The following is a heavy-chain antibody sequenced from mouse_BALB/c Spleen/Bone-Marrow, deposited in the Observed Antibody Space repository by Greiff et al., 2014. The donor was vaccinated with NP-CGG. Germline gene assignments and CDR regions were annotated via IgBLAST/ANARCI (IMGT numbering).Heavy chain of an antibody. Sequence: QVQLKQSVPELVKPGASVKISCKASGYAFSSSWMNWVKQRPGQGLEWIGRIYPGDGDTNYNGKFKGKATLTADKSSSTAYMQLSSLTSVDSAVYFCARFSTVYYFDYWGQGTTLTVSS. CDR2: IYPGDGDT. V-gene: IGHV1-82*01. D-gene: IGHD4-1*02. J-gene: IGHJ2*01. CDR3: ARFSTVYYFDY. CDR1: GYAFSSSW.